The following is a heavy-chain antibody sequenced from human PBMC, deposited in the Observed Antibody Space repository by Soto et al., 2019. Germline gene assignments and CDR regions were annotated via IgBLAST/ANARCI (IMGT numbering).Heavy chain of an antibody. CDR3: ARDGDSSSSPFDY. D-gene: IGHD6-6*01. V-gene: IGHV4-30-4*02. Sequence: PSETLSLTCSVSGAVVTSGENYWSWVRQPPGKGLEWLGYIYDSGVTSYTPALKSRVTLSLDTPKNQVSLKLRSVTAADTAVYYCARDGDSSSSPFDYWGQGTLVTVSS. J-gene: IGHJ4*02. CDR2: IYDSGVT. CDR1: GAVVTSGENY.